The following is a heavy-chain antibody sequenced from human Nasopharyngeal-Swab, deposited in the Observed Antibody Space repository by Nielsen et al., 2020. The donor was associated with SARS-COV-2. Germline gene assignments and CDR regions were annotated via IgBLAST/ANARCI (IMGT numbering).Heavy chain of an antibody. D-gene: IGHD3-10*01. CDR3: ARDFQNYYGSGSYPWDY. CDR1: GYTFTSYY. V-gene: IGHV1-46*01. CDR2: INPSGGST. Sequence: ASVKVSCKASGYTFTSYYMHWVRQAPGQGLEWMGIINPSGGSTSYAQKFQGRVTMTRDTSTSPVYMELSSLRSEDTAVYYCARDFQNYYGSGSYPWDYWGQGTLVTVSS. J-gene: IGHJ4*02.